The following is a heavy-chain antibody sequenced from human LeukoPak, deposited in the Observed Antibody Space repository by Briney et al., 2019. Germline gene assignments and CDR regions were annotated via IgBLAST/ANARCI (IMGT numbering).Heavy chain of an antibody. J-gene: IGHJ4*02. CDR2: IYPISGGT. D-gene: IGHD6-19*01. V-gene: IGHV1-2*02. CDR3: ARAGPGSGWYFDY. CDR1: GYTFTDYY. Sequence: GASVTVSCKASGYTFTDYYMHWVRQAPGQGLEWMGWIYPISGGTNYAQKFQGRVAMTTDTSTTTAYMELRGLRFNDTAVYYCARAGPGSGWYFDYWGQGTLVTVSS.